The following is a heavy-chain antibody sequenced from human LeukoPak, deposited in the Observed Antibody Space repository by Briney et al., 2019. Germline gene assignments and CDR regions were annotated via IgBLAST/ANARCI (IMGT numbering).Heavy chain of an antibody. CDR1: GGSFSGYY. J-gene: IGHJ4*02. CDR3: ARGGRIAVLL. D-gene: IGHD6-19*01. V-gene: IGHV4-34*01. CDR2: INHSGST. Sequence: PSETLSLTCAVYGGSFSGYYWSWIRQPPGKGLEWIGEINHSGSTNYNPYLKSRGTISVDTSKNQFSLKLSSVTAADTAVYYRARGGRIAVLLWGQGTLVTVSS.